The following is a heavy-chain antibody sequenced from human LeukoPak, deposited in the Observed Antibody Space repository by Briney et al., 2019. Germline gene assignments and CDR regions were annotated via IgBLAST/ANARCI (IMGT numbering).Heavy chain of an antibody. V-gene: IGHV3-7*01. D-gene: IGHD5/OR15-5a*01. CDR1: GFILSNYW. J-gene: IGHJ6*02. CDR3: ARDVSVSGMDV. Sequence: GGSLRLSCAASGFILSNYWMSWVRQAPGKGLEWVANIKTDGSEKYYVHSVKGGFTISRDNPKNTLYLQMNSLRAEDTAIYYCARDVSVSGMDVWGQGTTVTVSS. CDR2: IKTDGSEK.